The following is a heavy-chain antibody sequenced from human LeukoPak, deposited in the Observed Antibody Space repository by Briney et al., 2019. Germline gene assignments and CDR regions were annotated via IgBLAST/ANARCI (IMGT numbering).Heavy chain of an antibody. CDR3: ARGAPTYYYDSREWGVFDY. V-gene: IGHV1-2*06. CDR1: GYTFTGYY. Sequence: ASVKVSCKASGYTFTGYYMHWVRQAPGQGLEWMGRINPNSGGTNYAQKFQGRVTMTRDTSISTAYMELSRLRSDDTAVYYCARGAPTYYYDSREWGVFDYWGQGTLVTVSS. D-gene: IGHD3-22*01. J-gene: IGHJ4*02. CDR2: INPNSGGT.